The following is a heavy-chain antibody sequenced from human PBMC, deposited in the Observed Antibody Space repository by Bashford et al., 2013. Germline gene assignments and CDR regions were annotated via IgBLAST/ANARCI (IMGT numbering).Heavy chain of an antibody. CDR2: IIPMFRTT. CDR3: ATAHYDSSGFSKMGRAFDI. Sequence: SVKVSCKSPGGTFSTYAINWVRQAPGQGLEWMGGIIPMFRTTNYAQKFQTRVTITADESTSTAYIEVSSLRSDDTAVYYCATAHYDSSGFSKMGRAFDIWGQGTMVTVSS. CDR1: GGTFSTYA. V-gene: IGHV1-69*13. D-gene: IGHD3-22*01. J-gene: IGHJ3*02.